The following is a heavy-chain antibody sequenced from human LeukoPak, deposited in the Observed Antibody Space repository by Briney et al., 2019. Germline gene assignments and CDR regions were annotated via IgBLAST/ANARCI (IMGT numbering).Heavy chain of an antibody. J-gene: IGHJ4*02. CDR1: GFTFSSYA. D-gene: IGHD2-21*01. CDR2: IRYDGTDK. CDR3: APRVVVITAPFDY. Sequence: GGSLRLSCAASGFTFSSYAMSWVRQAPGKGLEWVAFIRYDGTDKYYADSVKGRFTISRDNSKNTLYLQMNSLRPEDTAVYYCAPRVVVITAPFDYWGQGTLVTVSS. V-gene: IGHV3-30*02.